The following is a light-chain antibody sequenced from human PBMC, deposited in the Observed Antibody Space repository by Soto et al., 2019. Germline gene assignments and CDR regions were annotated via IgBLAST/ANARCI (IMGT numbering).Light chain of an antibody. Sequence: QSVRTQPPSVSAAPGQKVTISCSGSSSNIGGNSVSWYQPLPGTAPKLLIYDDNKRPSGIPDRFSGSKSGTSATPGITGFQTGDEADYYCGSWDSSLSAYVFGTGTKVTVL. CDR2: DDN. CDR1: SSNIGGNS. CDR3: GSWDSSLSAYV. V-gene: IGLV1-51*01. J-gene: IGLJ1*01.